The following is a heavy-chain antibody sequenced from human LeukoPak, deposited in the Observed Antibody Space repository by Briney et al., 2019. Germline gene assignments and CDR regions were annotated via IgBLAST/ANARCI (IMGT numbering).Heavy chain of an antibody. CDR2: INPNSGDT. J-gene: IGHJ3*01. Sequence: ASVKVSCKASGYTFAAHYMHWVRQAPGQGLEWMGWINPNSGDTNYAQKFQGWVTMTRDTSISTAYMELSRLKADDTAVYYCARGGGWGDTDTFVFWGQGTMLTVSS. V-gene: IGHV1-2*04. D-gene: IGHD5-18*01. CDR1: GYTFAAHY. CDR3: ARGGGWGDTDTFVF.